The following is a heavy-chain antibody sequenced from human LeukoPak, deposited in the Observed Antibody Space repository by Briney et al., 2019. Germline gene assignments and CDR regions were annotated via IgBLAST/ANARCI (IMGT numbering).Heavy chain of an antibody. D-gene: IGHD3-10*01. CDR2: MKTDGTRI. CDR3: ARGADHGGSYYPD. Sequence: GGSLRLSCAASGYRFSNSWMYWVRQGPGKGPVWVSRMKTDGTRIEYADSVKGRFTISRDNAKNTLFLQMSSLRVEDTAVYYCARGADHGGSYYPDWGQGTRVTVSS. V-gene: IGHV3-74*01. J-gene: IGHJ4*02. CDR1: GYRFSNSW.